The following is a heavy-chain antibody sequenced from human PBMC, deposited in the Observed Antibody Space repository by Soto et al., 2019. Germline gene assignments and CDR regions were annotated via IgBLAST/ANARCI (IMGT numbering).Heavy chain of an antibody. V-gene: IGHV3-23*01. CDR3: ETVHNTSRSFDY. CDR2: TCATGRTT. D-gene: IGHD1-20*01. CDR1: GFTVNIYA. Sequence: LRLSCPSSGFTVNIYAMTWGRQAPGKGLEWVSTTCATGRTTYYADSVKGRFTVSRDNSKNTLDLQMSNLIAADTDVYYCETVHNTSRSFDYWGQGTLVTVSS. J-gene: IGHJ4*02.